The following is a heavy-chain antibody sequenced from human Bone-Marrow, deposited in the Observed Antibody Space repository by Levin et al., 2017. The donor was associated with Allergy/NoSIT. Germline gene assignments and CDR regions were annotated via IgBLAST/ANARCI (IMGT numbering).Heavy chain of an antibody. CDR3: AREPGYHA. CDR1: GGSFSSHA. D-gene: IGHD2-15*01. V-gene: IGHV1-69*06. Sequence: GASVKVSCKVSGGSFSSHAIHWVRQAPGLGLEWMGRIIPQFDTPNYAQQFQGRVTISADTSTKIVEMEVRNLRFEDTAVYYCAREPGYHAWGQGTQVTVSA. CDR2: IIPQFDTP. J-gene: IGHJ5*02.